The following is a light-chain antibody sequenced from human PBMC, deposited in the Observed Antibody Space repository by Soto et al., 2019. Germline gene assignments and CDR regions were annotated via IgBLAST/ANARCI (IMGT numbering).Light chain of an antibody. CDR3: QSYDSHVV. J-gene: IGLJ2*01. CDR2: ANS. CDR1: GSNIGAGYD. Sequence: HSVLTQPPSVSGAPGQRVAISCTGSGSNIGAGYDVHWYQQIPRTAPKLLIYANSNRPSGVPDRFSGSKSGTSASLAITGLQAEDEGDYYCQSYDSHVVFGGGTKLTVL. V-gene: IGLV1-40*01.